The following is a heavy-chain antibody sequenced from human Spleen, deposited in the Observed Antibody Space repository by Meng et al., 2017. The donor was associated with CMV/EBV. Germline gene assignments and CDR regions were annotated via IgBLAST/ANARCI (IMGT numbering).Heavy chain of an antibody. Sequence: GYYWTWIRQPPGKGLEWIGEIDHSGSINYNPSLKSRVTMSVDTSKNQFSLKLRSVTAADTAVYYCARVVCVRILEWLAPRYCWVDPWAQGTLVTVSS. V-gene: IGHV4-34*01. CDR3: ARVVCVRILEWLAPRYCWVDP. D-gene: IGHD3-3*01. CDR1: GYY. CDR2: IDHSGSI. J-gene: IGHJ5*02.